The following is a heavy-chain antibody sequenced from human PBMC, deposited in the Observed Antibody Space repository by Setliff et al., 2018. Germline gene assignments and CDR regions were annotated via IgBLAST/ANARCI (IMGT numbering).Heavy chain of an antibody. D-gene: IGHD4-17*01. CDR1: GYTSLNYG. V-gene: IGHV1-18*01. Sequence: ASVKVSCKASGYTSLNYGISWVRQAPGQGLEWMGWISGSTDNTNYAQKFRGRVTLTKDTSTNTKYMELRSLGSDDTAVYYCARHENDYGDYDDAFDIWGQGTMVTVSS. CDR3: ARHENDYGDYDDAFDI. CDR2: ISGSTDNT. J-gene: IGHJ3*02.